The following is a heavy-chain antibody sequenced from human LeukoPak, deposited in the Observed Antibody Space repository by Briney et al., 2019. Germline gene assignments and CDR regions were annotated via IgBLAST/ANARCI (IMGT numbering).Heavy chain of an antibody. J-gene: IGHJ3*02. CDR2: IYYSGST. V-gene: IGHV4-30-4*08. Sequence: PSETLSLTCTVSGGSISSGDYYWSWIRQPPGKGLEWIVYIYYSGSTYYNPSLKSRITISVDTSKNQFSLKLSSVTAADTAMYYCARDPGDAFDIWGQGTMVTVSS. CDR1: GGSISSGDYY. CDR3: ARDPGDAFDI.